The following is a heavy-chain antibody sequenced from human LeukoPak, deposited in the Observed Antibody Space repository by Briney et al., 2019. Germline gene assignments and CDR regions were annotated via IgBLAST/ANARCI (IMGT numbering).Heavy chain of an antibody. CDR2: IKSDGSST. CDR1: EVTFKNYA. J-gene: IGHJ4*02. CDR3: AREAYYDYVWGSYPQIYYFDY. Sequence: GGSLRLSCAASEVTFKNYAMSWVRQAPGKGLVWVSRIKSDGSSTTYADSVKGRFTISRDNAKNTLNLQMNSLRAEDTAVYYCAREAYYDYVWGSYPQIYYFDYWGQGTLVTVSS. D-gene: IGHD3-16*02. V-gene: IGHV3-74*01.